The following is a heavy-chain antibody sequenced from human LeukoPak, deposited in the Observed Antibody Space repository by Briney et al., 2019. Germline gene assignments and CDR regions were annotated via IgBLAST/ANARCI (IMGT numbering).Heavy chain of an antibody. Sequence: SETLSLTCTVSGGSISSGGYYWSWIRQHPGKGLEWIGYIYYSGSTYYNPSLESRVTISVDTSKNQFSLKLSSVTAADTAVYYCVRGGAATWYFDLWGRGTLVTVSS. J-gene: IGHJ2*01. CDR1: GGSISSGGYY. CDR3: VRGGAATWYFDL. V-gene: IGHV4-31*03. CDR2: IYYSGST. D-gene: IGHD1-26*01.